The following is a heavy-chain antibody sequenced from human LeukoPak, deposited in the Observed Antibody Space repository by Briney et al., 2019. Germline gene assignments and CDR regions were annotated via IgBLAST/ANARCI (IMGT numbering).Heavy chain of an antibody. CDR2: ISSSGTTI. Sequence: GGSLRLSCAASGFTFSSYAMHWVRQAPGKGLEWVSYISSSGTTIYYTDSVKGRFTISRDNAKNSLYLQMNSLRAEDTAVYYCARDLLYSYGIVFDYWGQGTLVTVSS. D-gene: IGHD5-18*01. J-gene: IGHJ4*02. CDR3: ARDLLYSYGIVFDY. V-gene: IGHV3-48*03. CDR1: GFTFSSYA.